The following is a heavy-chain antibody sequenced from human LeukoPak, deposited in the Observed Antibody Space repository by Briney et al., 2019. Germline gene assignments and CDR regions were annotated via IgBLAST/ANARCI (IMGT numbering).Heavy chain of an antibody. J-gene: IGHJ6*03. Sequence: ASVKVSCKASGYTFTSYGISWVRQAPGQGLEWMGWISAYNGNTNYAQKLQGRVTMTTDTSTSTAYMELSSLRSDDTAIYYCARDKVAAAGLQADDYYYYYMDVWGKGTTVTVSS. CDR2: ISAYNGNT. V-gene: IGHV1-18*01. CDR1: GYTFTSYG. CDR3: ARDKVAAAGLQADDYYYYYMDV. D-gene: IGHD6-13*01.